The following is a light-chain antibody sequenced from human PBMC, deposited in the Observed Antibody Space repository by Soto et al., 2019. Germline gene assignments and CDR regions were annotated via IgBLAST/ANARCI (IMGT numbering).Light chain of an antibody. Sequence: QSVLTQPASVSGSPGQSITIFCNGTSSDVGGYNYVSWYQHHPGKAPKLMISEVSNRPSGVSDRFSGSKSDNTASLTISGLQAEDEADYYCSSYSSSTLLVFGGGTKLTVL. V-gene: IGLV2-14*01. CDR2: EVS. CDR1: SSDVGGYNY. CDR3: SSYSSSTLLV. J-gene: IGLJ2*01.